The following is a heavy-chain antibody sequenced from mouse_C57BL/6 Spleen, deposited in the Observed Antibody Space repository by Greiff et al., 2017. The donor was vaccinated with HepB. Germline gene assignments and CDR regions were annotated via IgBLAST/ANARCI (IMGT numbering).Heavy chain of an antibody. CDR3: ARSPTTVVAPGAMDY. J-gene: IGHJ4*01. Sequence: QVQLLQSGAELAKPGASVKLSCKASGYTFTSYWMHWVKQRPGQGLEWIGYINPSSGYTKYNQKFKDKATLTADKSSSTAYMQLSSLTYEASAVYYCARSPTTVVAPGAMDYWGQGTSVTVSS. D-gene: IGHD1-1*01. CDR2: INPSSGYT. V-gene: IGHV1-7*01. CDR1: GYTFTSYW.